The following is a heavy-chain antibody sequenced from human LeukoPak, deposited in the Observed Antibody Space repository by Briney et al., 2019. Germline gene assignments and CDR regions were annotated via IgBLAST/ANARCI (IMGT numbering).Heavy chain of an antibody. CDR1: GDSVSSNRAA. CDR3: AREVDGYNNFDY. Sequence: LQTLSVTCAISGDSVSSNRAAWNWIRQSPSRRLEWLGRTYYRSKWYYDYAASVRSRITINPDTSKNQFSLQLNSVTPEDTAVYYCAREVDGYNNFDYWGQGTLVTVSS. J-gene: IGHJ4*02. D-gene: IGHD5-24*01. V-gene: IGHV6-1*01. CDR2: TYYRSKWYY.